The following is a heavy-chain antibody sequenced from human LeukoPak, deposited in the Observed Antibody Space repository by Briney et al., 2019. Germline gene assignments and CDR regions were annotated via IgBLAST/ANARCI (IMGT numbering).Heavy chain of an antibody. CDR2: IYYSGST. CDR1: GGSISSYY. V-gene: IGHV4-59*12. J-gene: IGHJ4*02. CDR3: ARDFGGYDSGDFDY. Sequence: PSETLSLTCTVSGGSISSYYWSWIRQPPGKGLEWIGYIYYSGSTNYNPSLKSRVTISVDTSKNQFSLKLSSVTAADTAVYYCARDFGGYDSGDFDYWGQGTLVTVSS. D-gene: IGHD3-16*01.